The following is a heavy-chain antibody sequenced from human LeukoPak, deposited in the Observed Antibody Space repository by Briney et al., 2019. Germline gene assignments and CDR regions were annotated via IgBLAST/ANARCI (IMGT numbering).Heavy chain of an antibody. CDR1: GYTFTSYD. Sequence: ASVKVSCKASGYTFTSYDINWVRQATGQGLEWMGWMNPNSGNTGYAQKFQGRVTMTRNTSISTAYMELGSLRSEDTAVYYCARAARPKRTTDYCYYYMDVWGKGTTVTVSS. D-gene: IGHD1-7*01. J-gene: IGHJ6*03. CDR2: MNPNSGNT. V-gene: IGHV1-8*01. CDR3: ARAARPKRTTDYCYYYMDV.